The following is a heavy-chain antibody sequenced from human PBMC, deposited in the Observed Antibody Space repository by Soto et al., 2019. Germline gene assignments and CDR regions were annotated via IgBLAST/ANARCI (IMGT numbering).Heavy chain of an antibody. CDR3: AREDGYCSGGNCYSGGWLDP. CDR2: ISPYNGNT. Sequence: QVQLVQSGAEVKKPGASVKVSCKTSGYTFTTYGVSWVRQAPGQGLEWMGWISPYNGNTNYAQRLQGRGTVTTDTATNTAYMELRSLRCDDTAVYYCAREDGYCSGGNCYSGGWLDPWGQGTLVTVSS. CDR1: GYTFTTYG. J-gene: IGHJ5*02. V-gene: IGHV1-18*01. D-gene: IGHD2-15*01.